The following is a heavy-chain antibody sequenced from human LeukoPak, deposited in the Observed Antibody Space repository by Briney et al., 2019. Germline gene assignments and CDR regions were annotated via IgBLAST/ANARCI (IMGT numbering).Heavy chain of an antibody. Sequence: GGSLRLSFAASGFTFSSYWMSWVRQAPGKGLEWVANIKKDGREKYYVDSMKGRFTISRDNAKNSLYLQMNSLRAEDTAVYYCARDLYYGSGTPPYSFDYWGQGTLVTVSS. D-gene: IGHD3-10*01. CDR1: GFTFSSYW. V-gene: IGHV3-7*01. CDR2: IKKDGREK. J-gene: IGHJ4*02. CDR3: ARDLYYGSGTPPYSFDY.